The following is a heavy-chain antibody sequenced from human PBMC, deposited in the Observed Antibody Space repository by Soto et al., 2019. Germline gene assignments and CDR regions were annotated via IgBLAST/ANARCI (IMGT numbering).Heavy chain of an antibody. CDR1: GFTFSSYA. V-gene: IGHV3-23*01. CDR3: ATDSSYGNTGFDY. CDR2: IRGSGSST. J-gene: IGHJ4*02. D-gene: IGHD5-18*01. Sequence: GGSLRLSCAASGFTFSSYAMSWVRQAPGKGLEWVSAIRGSGSSTYYVDSVKGRFTISRDNAKNTLYLQMNSLRAEDTAVYYCATDSSYGNTGFDYWGQGTLVTVSS.